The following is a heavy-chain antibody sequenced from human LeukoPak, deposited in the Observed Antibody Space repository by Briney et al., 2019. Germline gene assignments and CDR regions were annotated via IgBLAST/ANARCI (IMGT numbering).Heavy chain of an antibody. CDR3: AREETGGATSMVY. CDR1: GGTFSSYT. V-gene: IGHV1-69*04. Sequence: ASVKVSCKASGGTFSSYTISWVRQAPGQGLEWMGRIIPILGIANYAQKFQGRVTITADKSTSTAYMELSSLRSDDTAVYYCAREETGGATSMVYWGQGTLVTVSS. J-gene: IGHJ4*02. D-gene: IGHD1-26*01. CDR2: IIPILGIA.